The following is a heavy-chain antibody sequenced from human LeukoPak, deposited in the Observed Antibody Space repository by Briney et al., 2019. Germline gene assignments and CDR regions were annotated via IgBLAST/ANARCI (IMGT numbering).Heavy chain of an antibody. D-gene: IGHD3-10*01. CDR2: IKQDGSEK. CDR1: GFTFSNYW. Sequence: PGGSLRLSCAASGFTFSNYWMSWVRQAPGKGLEWVANIKQDGSEKYYVDSVKGRFTISRDNAKNSLYLQMNSLRAEDTAVYYCARELLWFGEFPHAFNIWGQGTMVTVSS. V-gene: IGHV3-7*01. J-gene: IGHJ3*02. CDR3: ARELLWFGEFPHAFNI.